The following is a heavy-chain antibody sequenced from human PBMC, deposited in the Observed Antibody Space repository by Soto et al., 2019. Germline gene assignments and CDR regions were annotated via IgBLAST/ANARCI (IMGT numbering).Heavy chain of an antibody. CDR1: GGSISSYY. CDR2: IYYSGST. Sequence: LLQLPETLSLTCTVSGGSISSYYWSWIRQPPGKGLEWIGYIYYSGSTNYNPSLKSRVTISVDTSKNQFSLKLSSVTAADTAVYYCARHPWEQQLDGNYYYYYYMDVWGKGTTVTVSS. D-gene: IGHD6-13*01. CDR3: ARHPWEQQLDGNYYYYYYMDV. V-gene: IGHV4-59*08. J-gene: IGHJ6*03.